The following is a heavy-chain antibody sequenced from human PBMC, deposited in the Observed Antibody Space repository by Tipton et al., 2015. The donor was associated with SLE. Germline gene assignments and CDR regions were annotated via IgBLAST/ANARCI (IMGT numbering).Heavy chain of an antibody. CDR3: ARRVLISGFDP. Sequence: TLSLTCSVSGCSITSNSHYWGWIRQPPGKGLEWIGSISSAGSSYYNPSLKSRITISVDTSKNQFSLNLTSVTAADTAVYYCARRVLISGFDPWGQGMLVTVSS. CDR2: ISSAGSS. CDR1: GCSITSNSHY. J-gene: IGHJ5*02. V-gene: IGHV4-39*07. D-gene: IGHD5-12*01.